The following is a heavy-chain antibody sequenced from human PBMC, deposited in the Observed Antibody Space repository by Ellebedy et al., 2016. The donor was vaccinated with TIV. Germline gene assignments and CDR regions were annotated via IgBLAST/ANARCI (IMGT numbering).Heavy chain of an antibody. D-gene: IGHD1-1*01. J-gene: IGHJ6*02. CDR1: GFTFGDYS. V-gene: IGHV3-49*03. Sequence: GESLKISCTASGFTFGDYSLNWFRQAPGKGLEWVGCIRNNASGGTTDYAASVEGRYTIPSDDSNIIAYLQMNSLRTEDTAVDYCGRDWNDIKYYYYGMDVWGQGTTVTVSS. CDR2: IRNNASGGTT. CDR3: GRDWNDIKYYYYGMDV.